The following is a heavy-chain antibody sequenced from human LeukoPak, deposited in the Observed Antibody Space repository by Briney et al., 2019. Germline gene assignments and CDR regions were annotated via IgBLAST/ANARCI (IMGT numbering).Heavy chain of an antibody. CDR1: GFTFSSYA. J-gene: IGHJ4*02. D-gene: IGHD6-19*01. CDR3: AKGYTSGRYFFDY. CDR2: ISGSGDST. Sequence: GGSLRLSCAASGFTFSSYAMSWVRQAPGKGLEWVSDISGSGDSTFYADSVKGRFTISRDNSKNTMYLQMNSLRAEGTAVYYCAKGYTSGRYFFDYWGQGTLVTVSS. V-gene: IGHV3-23*01.